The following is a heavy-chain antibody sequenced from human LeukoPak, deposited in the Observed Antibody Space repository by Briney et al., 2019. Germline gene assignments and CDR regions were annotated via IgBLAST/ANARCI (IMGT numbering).Heavy chain of an antibody. J-gene: IGHJ5*02. CDR1: GGSFSGYY. Sequence: PSETLSLTCAVYGGSFSGYYWSWIRQPPGKGLEWIGEINHSGSTNYNPSLKSRVTISVDTSKNQFSLKLSSVTAADTAVYYCARGRLPKDAIAAAGRVRNRYDWFDPWGQGTLVTVSS. CDR2: INHSGST. D-gene: IGHD6-13*01. CDR3: ARGRLPKDAIAAAGRVRNRYDWFDP. V-gene: IGHV4-34*01.